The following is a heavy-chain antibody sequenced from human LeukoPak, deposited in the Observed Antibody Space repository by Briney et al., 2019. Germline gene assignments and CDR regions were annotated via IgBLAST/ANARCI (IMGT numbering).Heavy chain of an antibody. CDR1: GGSFSGYY. V-gene: IGHV4-34*01. Sequence: ETSETLSLTCAVYGGSFSGYYWSWIRQPPGKGLEWIGEINHSGSTNYNPSLKSRVTISVDTSKNQFSLKLSSVTAADTAVYYCARGQGRYYYGSGSYPFDYWGQGTLVTVSS. CDR3: ARGQGRYYYGSGSYPFDY. CDR2: INHSGST. D-gene: IGHD3-10*01. J-gene: IGHJ4*02.